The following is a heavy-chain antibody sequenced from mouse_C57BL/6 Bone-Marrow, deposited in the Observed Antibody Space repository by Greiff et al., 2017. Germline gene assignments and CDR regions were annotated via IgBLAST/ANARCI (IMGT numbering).Heavy chain of an antibody. D-gene: IGHD2-2*01. CDR2: IDPEDGET. CDR1: GFNIKDYY. V-gene: IGHV14-2*01. CDR3: ARRGMVTTGNFDY. J-gene: IGHJ2*01. Sequence: VQLQQSGAELVKPGASVKLSCTASGFNIKDYYMHWVKQRTEQGLEWIGRIDPEDGETKYAPKFQGKAPITADTSSNTAYLQLRSLTSEDTAVDYCARRGMVTTGNFDYWGKGTTRTVSS.